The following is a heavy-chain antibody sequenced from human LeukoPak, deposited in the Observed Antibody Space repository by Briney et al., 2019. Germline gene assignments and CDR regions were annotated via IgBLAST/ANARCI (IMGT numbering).Heavy chain of an antibody. Sequence: ASVKVSCKASGYTFTSYYIHWVRQAPGQGLEWMGIINPSGGSTSYAQKFQGRVTITADESTSTAYMELRSLRSEDTAVYYCARGGGEMATTLDYWGQGTLVTVSS. CDR2: INPSGGST. D-gene: IGHD5-24*01. CDR1: GYTFTSYY. V-gene: IGHV1-46*01. CDR3: ARGGGEMATTLDY. J-gene: IGHJ4*02.